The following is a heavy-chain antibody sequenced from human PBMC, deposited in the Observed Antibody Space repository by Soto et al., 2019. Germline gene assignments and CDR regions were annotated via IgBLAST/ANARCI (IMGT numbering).Heavy chain of an antibody. D-gene: IGHD3-10*01. V-gene: IGHV3-33*01. CDR3: ARDLGFGESDLDY. J-gene: IGHJ4*02. Sequence: GGSLRLSCAASGFTFSSYGMHWVRQAPGKGLEWVAVIWYDGSNKYYADSVKGRFTISRDNSKNTLYLQMNSLRAEDTAVYYCARDLGFGESDLDYWGQGTLVTFSS. CDR1: GFTFSSYG. CDR2: IWYDGSNK.